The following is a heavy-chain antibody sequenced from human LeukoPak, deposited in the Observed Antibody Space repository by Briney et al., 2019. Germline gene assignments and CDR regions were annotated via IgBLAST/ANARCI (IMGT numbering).Heavy chain of an antibody. CDR1: GGSINNVVYY. D-gene: IGHD6-25*01. CDR2: IYQTGTT. CDR3: ARRRGSSSGGPFDY. Sequence: PSETLSLTCSVSGGSINNVVYYWDWIRQPPGKALEWIGDIYQTGTTYYNPSFESRVTISADTSNNQVSLKMNAVTAAGTAVYYCARRRGSSSGGPFDYWGRGTLVIVSS. J-gene: IGHJ4*02. V-gene: IGHV4-39*01.